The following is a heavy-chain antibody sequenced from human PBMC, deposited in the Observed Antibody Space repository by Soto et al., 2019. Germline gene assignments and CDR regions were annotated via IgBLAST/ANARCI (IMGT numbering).Heavy chain of an antibody. J-gene: IGHJ4*02. CDR1: GGTFSSYA. Sequence: SVKVSCKASGGTFSSYAISWVRQAPGQGLEWMGGIIPIFGTANYAQKFQGRVTITADESTSTAYMELSSLRSEDTAVYYCARDHVDTAMVEGYFDYWGQGTLVTVSS. CDR2: IIPIFGTA. V-gene: IGHV1-69*13. D-gene: IGHD5-18*01. CDR3: ARDHVDTAMVEGYFDY.